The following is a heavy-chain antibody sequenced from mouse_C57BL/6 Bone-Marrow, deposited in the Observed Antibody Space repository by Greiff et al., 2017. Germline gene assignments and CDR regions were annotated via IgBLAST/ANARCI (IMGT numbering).Heavy chain of an antibody. Sequence: VQLQQSGPELVKPGASVKISCKASGYAFSSSWMNWVKQRPGKGLEWIGRIYPGDGDTNYNGKFKGKATLTADKSSSTAYMQRSSLTSEDSAVYFCGRKERVYDGYSMDYWGQGTSVTVSS. CDR1: GYAFSSSW. V-gene: IGHV1-82*01. J-gene: IGHJ4*01. D-gene: IGHD2-3*01. CDR3: GRKERVYDGYSMDY. CDR2: IYPGDGDT.